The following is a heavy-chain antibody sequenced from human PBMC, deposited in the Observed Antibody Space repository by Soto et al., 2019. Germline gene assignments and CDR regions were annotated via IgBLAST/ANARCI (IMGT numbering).Heavy chain of an antibody. CDR3: ARFLYYGSGSYSPDGMDV. D-gene: IGHD3-10*01. Sequence: QVQLVQSGAEVKKPGSSVKVSCKTSGVSFNNNGIGWVRQAPGHGLEWMGGVSPPFRTSNYARKFQGRISITADASTGTVNMELSSLTSEDTAQDYCARFLYYGSGSYSPDGMDVWGQWTTVTVSS. J-gene: IGHJ6*02. CDR1: GVSFNNNG. CDR2: VSPPFRTS. V-gene: IGHV1-69*01.